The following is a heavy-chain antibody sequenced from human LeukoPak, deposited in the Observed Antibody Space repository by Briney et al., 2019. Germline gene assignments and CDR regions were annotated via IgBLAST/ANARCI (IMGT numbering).Heavy chain of an antibody. CDR3: ARAFTVVVAAPNWFDP. CDR2: IYYSGST. D-gene: IGHD2-15*01. V-gene: IGHV4-39*07. J-gene: IGHJ5*02. CDR1: GGSISSSSYY. Sequence: PSETLSLTCTVSGGSISSSSYYWGWIRQPPGKELEWIGSIYYSGSTYYNPSLKSRVTISVDTSKNQFSLKLSSVTAADTAVYYCARAFTVVVAAPNWFDPWGQGTLVTVSS.